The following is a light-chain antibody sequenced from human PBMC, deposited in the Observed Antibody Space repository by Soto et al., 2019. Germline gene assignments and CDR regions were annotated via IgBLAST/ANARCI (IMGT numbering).Light chain of an antibody. CDR2: SNN. V-gene: IGLV1-44*01. J-gene: IGLJ2*01. CDR3: AAWADSLNVV. Sequence: QAVVTQPPSASGTPGQRVTISCSGSSSNIGSNTVNWYQQLPGTAPKLLIYSNNQRPSGVPDRFSGSKSGTSASLAISGLQSEDEADYYCAAWADSLNVVFGGGTKLTVL. CDR1: SSNIGSNT.